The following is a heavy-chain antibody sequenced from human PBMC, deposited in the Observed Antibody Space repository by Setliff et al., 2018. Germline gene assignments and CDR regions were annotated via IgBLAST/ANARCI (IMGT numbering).Heavy chain of an antibody. CDR3: ARVSSYGSESYYYYYYGMDV. V-gene: IGHV4-39*07. CDR1: GGSISSRSYY. Sequence: SETLSLTCTVSGGSISSRSYYWGWNRQPPGKGLEWIGSIYYSGSTYYKPSLKSRVTISVDTSKNQFSLKLSSVTAADTAVYYCARVSSYGSESYYYYYYGMDVWGQGTTVTVSS. D-gene: IGHD3-10*01. J-gene: IGHJ6*02. CDR2: IYYSGST.